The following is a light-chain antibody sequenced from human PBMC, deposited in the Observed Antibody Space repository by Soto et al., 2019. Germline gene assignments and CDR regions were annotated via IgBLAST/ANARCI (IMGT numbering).Light chain of an antibody. CDR1: QSISSY. CDR3: QQSYSTPYP. J-gene: IGKJ2*01. Sequence: DIQMTQSPSSLSASVGDRVTITCRASQSISSYLNWYQQKPGKAPKLLIYAASSLQSGDPSRFSGSRSGTDFTLTISSLQPEDFATYYCQQSYSTPYPFGQGTKLEIK. CDR2: AAS. V-gene: IGKV1-39*01.